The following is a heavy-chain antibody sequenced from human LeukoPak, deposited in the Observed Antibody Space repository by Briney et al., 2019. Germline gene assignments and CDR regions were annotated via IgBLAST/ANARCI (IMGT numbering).Heavy chain of an antibody. D-gene: IGHD6-13*01. J-gene: IGHJ6*02. CDR2: ISGSGGST. CDR3: AKSNREQLVRSSGLDV. Sequence: GGSLRLSCAASGFTLSTYAVSWVRQAPGKGLEWVSDISGSGGSTYYADSVKGRFTISRVNSKDTVYLQMNSLRVDDTAVYYCAKSNREQLVRSSGLDVWGQGTTVTVSS. CDR1: GFTLSTYA. V-gene: IGHV3-23*01.